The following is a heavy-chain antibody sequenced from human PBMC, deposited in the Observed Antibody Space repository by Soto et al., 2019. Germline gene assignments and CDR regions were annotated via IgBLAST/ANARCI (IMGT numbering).Heavy chain of an antibody. D-gene: IGHD2-2*01. CDR3: ARASRDGFNASDI. Sequence: QVQLQESGPGLVKPSQTLSLTYTVSDGSISSGGYYWSWIRQHPGKGLEWIGYIYYSGSTYYNPSLKSRVTISVDTSKNQFSLKLSSVTAADTAVYYCARASRDGFNASDIWGQGTMVTVYS. CDR1: DGSISSGGYY. V-gene: IGHV4-31*03. J-gene: IGHJ3*02. CDR2: IYYSGST.